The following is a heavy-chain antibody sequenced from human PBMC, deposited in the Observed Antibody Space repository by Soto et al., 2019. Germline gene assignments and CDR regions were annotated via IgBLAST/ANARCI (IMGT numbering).Heavy chain of an antibody. V-gene: IGHV3-23*01. J-gene: IGHJ4*02. CDR1: GFTFSSYA. CDR3: AKAYDFWSGYYQVY. CDR2: ISGSGGST. Sequence: EVQLLESGGGLVQPGGSPRLSCAASGFTFSSYAMSWVRQAPGKGLEWVSAISGSGGSTYYADSVKGRFTISRDNSKNTLYLQMNSLRAEDTAVYYCAKAYDFWSGYYQVYWGQGTLVTVSS. D-gene: IGHD3-3*01.